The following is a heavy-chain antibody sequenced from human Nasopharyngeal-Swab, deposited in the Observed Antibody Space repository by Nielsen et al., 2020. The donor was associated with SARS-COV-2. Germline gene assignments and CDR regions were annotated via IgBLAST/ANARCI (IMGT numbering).Heavy chain of an antibody. V-gene: IGHV1-8*01. J-gene: IGHJ6*02. Sequence: WVGQAPGQGREGMGWLNPNSGNTGYAQKFQGRVTMTRNTSISTAYMELSSLRSEDTTVYYCARVPRLRYFDWLLYSYYYYGMDVWGQGTTVTVSS. CDR2: LNPNSGNT. D-gene: IGHD3-9*01. CDR3: ARVPRLRYFDWLLYSYYYYGMDV.